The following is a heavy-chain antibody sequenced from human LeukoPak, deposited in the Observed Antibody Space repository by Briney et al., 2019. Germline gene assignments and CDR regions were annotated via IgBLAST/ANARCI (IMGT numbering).Heavy chain of an antibody. CDR3: ARHLQGWNYFDY. D-gene: IGHD6-19*01. J-gene: IGHJ4*02. CDR2: IYYSGST. V-gene: IGHV4-59*08. CDR1: GGSISSYY. Sequence: PSETLSLTCTVSGGSISSYYWTWIRQPPGKGLDRIGSIYYSGSTNNNPSLKSRVTISVDTSKNQFSLKLSSVTAADTSVYYCARHLQGWNYFDYWGQGTLVPVSS.